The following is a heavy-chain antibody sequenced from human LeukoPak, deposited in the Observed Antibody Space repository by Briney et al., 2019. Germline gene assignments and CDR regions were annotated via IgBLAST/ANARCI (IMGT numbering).Heavy chain of an antibody. CDR2: ISGSGGST. CDR3: AQTGLRYFDWLRY. V-gene: IGHV3-23*01. D-gene: IGHD3-9*01. Sequence: GGSLRLSCAAAGFTFSSYAMSWVRQAPGKGLEWVSGISGSGGSTYYAGSVKGRFTISRDNSKNTLYLQMNSLRAEDTAVYYCAQTGLRYFDWLRYWGQGTLVTVSS. J-gene: IGHJ4*02. CDR1: GFTFSSYA.